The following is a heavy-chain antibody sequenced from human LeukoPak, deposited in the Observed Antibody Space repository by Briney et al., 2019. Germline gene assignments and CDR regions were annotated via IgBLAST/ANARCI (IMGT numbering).Heavy chain of an antibody. D-gene: IGHD5-18*01. Sequence: SETLSLTCTVSVGSISSYYWSWIRQPAGKGLEWIGRIYTSGSTNYNPSLKSRVTMSVDASKNQFSLKLSSVTAADTAVYYCARVDTAMSFDYWGQGTLVTVSS. J-gene: IGHJ4*02. CDR3: ARVDTAMSFDY. V-gene: IGHV4-4*07. CDR2: IYTSGST. CDR1: VGSISSYY.